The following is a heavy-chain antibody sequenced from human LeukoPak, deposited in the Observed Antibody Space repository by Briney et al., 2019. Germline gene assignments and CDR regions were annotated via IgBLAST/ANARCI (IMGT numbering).Heavy chain of an antibody. D-gene: IGHD1-1*01. CDR1: GFTFSDYS. CDR2: VGISSGNT. Sequence: GGSLRLSCAASGFTFSDYSMNWVRQAPGKGLEWISYVGISSGNTKYADSVKGRFTISGDSARNSLYLQMSSLRVEDTAVYYCARDHNYAFDDWGQGTLVTVSS. CDR3: ARDHNYAFDD. J-gene: IGHJ4*02. V-gene: IGHV3-48*04.